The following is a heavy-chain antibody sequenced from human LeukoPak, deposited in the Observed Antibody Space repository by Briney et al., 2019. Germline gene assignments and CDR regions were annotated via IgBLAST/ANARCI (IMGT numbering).Heavy chain of an antibody. CDR1: GFTVSSNY. CDR3: ARWSGDYPSYYLDY. J-gene: IGHJ4*02. V-gene: IGHV3-66*01. CDR2: IYSGGST. Sequence: PGGSLRLSCAASGFTVSSNYMSWVRQAPGKGLEWVSVIYSGGSTYYADSVKGRFTISRDNSKNTLYVQMNSLRVEDTAVYYCARWSGDYPSYYLDYWGQGTLVTVSS. D-gene: IGHD4-17*01.